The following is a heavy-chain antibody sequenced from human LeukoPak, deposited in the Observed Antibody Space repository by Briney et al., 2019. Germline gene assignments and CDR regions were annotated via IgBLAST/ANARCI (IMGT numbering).Heavy chain of an antibody. V-gene: IGHV4-39*01. J-gene: IGHJ5*02. CDR2: IYSSGNT. D-gene: IGHD3-3*01. Sequence: SETLSLTCTVSGGSISSYYWSWIRQPPGRDLEWIGSIYSSGNTYYNPSLESRVTISVDTSKNQLSLKLTSATAADTSVYYCARHSGLRSPFDPWGQGTLVTVSS. CDR3: ARHSGLRSPFDP. CDR1: GGSISSYY.